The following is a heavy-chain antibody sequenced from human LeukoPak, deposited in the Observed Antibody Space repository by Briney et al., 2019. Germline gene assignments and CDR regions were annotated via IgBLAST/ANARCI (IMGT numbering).Heavy chain of an antibody. D-gene: IGHD2-2*02. CDR1: GYTFSSSD. J-gene: IGHJ4*02. Sequence: ASVKVSCKASGYTFSSSDINWVQQATGQGLEWMGWMNPNSGNTGYVQKFQGRVTMTRNTSISTAYMELSSLRSEDTAVYYCARGVTYCSSTSCYTLDYWGQGTLVTVSS. CDR3: ARGVTYCSSTSCYTLDY. CDR2: MNPNSGNT. V-gene: IGHV1-8*01.